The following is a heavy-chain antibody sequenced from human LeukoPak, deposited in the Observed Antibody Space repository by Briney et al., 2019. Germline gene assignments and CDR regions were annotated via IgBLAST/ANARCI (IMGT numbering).Heavy chain of an antibody. CDR3: GKVVDY. V-gene: IGHV3-23*01. CDR1: GFTFSSYA. Sequence: GGSLRLSCAASGFTFSSYAMSWVRQAPGKGLEWVSTISGSDGTTYYADSVKGRFTISRDNSKTTLYLQMNRLRADDTAVYYCGKVVDYWGQGTLVTVSS. J-gene: IGHJ4*02. CDR2: ISGSDGTT.